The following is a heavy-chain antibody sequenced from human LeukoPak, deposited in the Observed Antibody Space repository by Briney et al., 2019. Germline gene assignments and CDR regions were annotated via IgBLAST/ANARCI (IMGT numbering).Heavy chain of an antibody. CDR2: IKEDGSVK. D-gene: IGHD3-22*01. V-gene: IGHV3-7*01. J-gene: IGHJ4*02. CDR3: ARDSNNYYDRSGYHMGY. CDR1: GFTFSSYW. Sequence: GGSLRLSCAASGFTFSSYWMSWVRQAPGKELEWVANIKEDGSVKYYVDSVKGRFTISRDNAKNSLYLQMNSLRAEDTAVYYCARDSNNYYDRSGYHMGYWGQGALVTVSS.